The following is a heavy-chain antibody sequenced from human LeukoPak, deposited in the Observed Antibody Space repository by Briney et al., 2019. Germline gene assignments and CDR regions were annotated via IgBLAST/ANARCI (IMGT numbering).Heavy chain of an antibody. CDR2: INSDGSWT. J-gene: IGHJ4*02. V-gene: IGHV3-74*01. CDR3: VSFYETY. D-gene: IGHD2/OR15-2a*01. CDR1: GFTFSDYW. Sequence: GGSLRLSCIASGFTFSDYWMHWVRQVPGKGLVWVSHINSDGSWTSYADSVKGRFTISKDNAKNTVYLQMNSLRAEDTAVYYCVSFYETYWGRGTLVTVSS.